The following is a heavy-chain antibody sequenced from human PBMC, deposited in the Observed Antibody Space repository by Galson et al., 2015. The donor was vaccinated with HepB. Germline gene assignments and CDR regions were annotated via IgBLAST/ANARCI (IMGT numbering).Heavy chain of an antibody. V-gene: IGHV3-74*01. J-gene: IGHJ4*02. CDR2: INGDGTYT. CDR3: ATSSSDY. Sequence: SLRLSCAASGLTFSNYKMHWVRHIPGKGLVWVPRINGDGTYTNYADSVKGRFTISRDNAKNTLYLQMTSLRAEDTAMYHCATSSSDYWGQGTLVIVSS. CDR1: GLTFSNYK.